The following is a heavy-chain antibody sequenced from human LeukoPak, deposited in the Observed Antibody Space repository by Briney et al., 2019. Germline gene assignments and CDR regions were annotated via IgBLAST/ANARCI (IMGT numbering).Heavy chain of an antibody. CDR1: GGSFSDFY. CDR2: VGHTGGT. J-gene: IGHJ4*02. D-gene: IGHD2-15*01. Sequence: SETLSLTCAVFGGSFSDFYWSWIRQTPGKGLEWIGEVGHTGGTKYNSSLKSRVTISVDTSKNQFSLKLSSVTAADTAVYYCARGKYYCSGDSCSPPFDYWGRGALVAVSS. CDR3: ARGKYYCSGDSCSPPFDY. V-gene: IGHV4-34*01.